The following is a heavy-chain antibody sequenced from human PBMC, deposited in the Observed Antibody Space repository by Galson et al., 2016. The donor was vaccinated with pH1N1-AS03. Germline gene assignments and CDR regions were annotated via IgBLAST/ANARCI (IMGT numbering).Heavy chain of an antibody. V-gene: IGHV3-7*03. CDR3: AREYTSGKPTHYDS. D-gene: IGHD6-19*01. Sequence: SLRLSCAGSGFTFSGYWMSWVRQAPGKGLEWVATIKEDGSQKYYGDSVRGRFTISRDNAKNSLHLQMDSLRADDTATYYCAREYTSGKPTHYDSWGQGTLFTVSS. J-gene: IGHJ4*02. CDR2: IKEDGSQK. CDR1: GFTFSGYW.